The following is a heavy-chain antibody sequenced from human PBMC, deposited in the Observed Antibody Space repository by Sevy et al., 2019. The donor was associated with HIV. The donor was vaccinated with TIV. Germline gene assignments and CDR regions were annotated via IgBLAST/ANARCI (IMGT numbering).Heavy chain of an antibody. CDR3: ARDLGIAALPPYYYGMDV. Sequence: ASVKVSCKTSGGTFSSYAINWVRQASGQRLEWMGGLIPMFGITNYAQKFQGRVTITADKSTGTSYMELSSLRSEDTAVYYCARDLGIAALPPYYYGMDVWGQGTTVTVSS. CDR2: LIPMFGIT. J-gene: IGHJ6*02. CDR1: GGTFSSYA. D-gene: IGHD6-13*01. V-gene: IGHV1-69*10.